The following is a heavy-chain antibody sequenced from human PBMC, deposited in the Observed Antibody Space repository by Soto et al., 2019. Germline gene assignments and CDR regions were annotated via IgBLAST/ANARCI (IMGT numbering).Heavy chain of an antibody. Sequence: SVKVSCKASGGTFSSYAISWVRQAPGQGLEWMGGIIPTFGTANYAQKFQGRVTITADESTSTAYMELSSLKSEDTAVYYCARDKVHSSPLRPADMDVWGQGTTVTVSS. CDR1: GGTFSSYA. D-gene: IGHD6-13*01. CDR3: ARDKVHSSPLRPADMDV. J-gene: IGHJ6*02. CDR2: IIPTFGTA. V-gene: IGHV1-69*13.